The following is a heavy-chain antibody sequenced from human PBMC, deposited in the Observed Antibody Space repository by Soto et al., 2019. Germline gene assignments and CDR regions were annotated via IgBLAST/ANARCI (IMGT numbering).Heavy chain of an antibody. V-gene: IGHV3-30*03. CDR1: GLRFSLYG. J-gene: IGHJ4*02. D-gene: IGHD2-15*01. CDR3: ARDRYSSSPGHLEY. CDR2: ISDDGTKR. Sequence: QVQLVESGGGVAQTGRSLRLSCTASGLRFSLYGIHWVRQAPGKGLEWVAFISDDGTKRENADSLKGRFTISRDNSKSTLYLQMSSLRFEDTAVYYCARDRYSSSPGHLEYWGQGTLVTVSS.